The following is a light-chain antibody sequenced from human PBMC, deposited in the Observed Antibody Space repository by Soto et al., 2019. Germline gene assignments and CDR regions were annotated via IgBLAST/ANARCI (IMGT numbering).Light chain of an antibody. J-gene: IGLJ2*01. CDR3: SSYTNSSTHVV. V-gene: IGLV2-14*01. CDR2: EVT. CDR1: SSDIGGYNY. Sequence: QSALTQPASVSGSPGQSITISCTGTSSDIGGYNYVSWYQQHPGKVPKLMIYEVTNRPSGGSNRFSGSKSGNTASLTISGLQAEDEADYYCSSYTNSSTHVVFGGGTKLTVL.